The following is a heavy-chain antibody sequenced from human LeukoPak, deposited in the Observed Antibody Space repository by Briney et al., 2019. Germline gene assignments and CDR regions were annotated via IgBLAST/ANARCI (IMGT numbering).Heavy chain of an antibody. Sequence: SETLSLTCAVYGGSFSGYYWSWIRQPPGKGLEWIGEINHRRSTNYNPSLKSQVTISVDTSKNQFSLKLSSVTAADTAVYYCASVTTVRGFDPWGQGTLVTVSS. CDR1: GGSFSGYY. CDR2: INHRRST. V-gene: IGHV4-34*01. D-gene: IGHD4-17*01. J-gene: IGHJ5*02. CDR3: ASVTTVRGFDP.